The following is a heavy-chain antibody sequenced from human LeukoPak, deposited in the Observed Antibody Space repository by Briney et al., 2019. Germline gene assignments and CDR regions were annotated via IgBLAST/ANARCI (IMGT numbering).Heavy chain of an antibody. CDR1: GFTFSSYG. CDR3: AKGAYCSGGSCYSYYYYYMDV. V-gene: IGHV3-23*01. D-gene: IGHD2-15*01. Sequence: GGSLRLSCAASGFTFSSYGMSWVRQAPGKGLEWVSAISGSGGSTYYADSVKGRFTISRDNSKNTLYLQMNSLRAEDTAVYYCAKGAYCSGGSCYSYYYYYMDVWGKGTTVTISS. CDR2: ISGSGGST. J-gene: IGHJ6*03.